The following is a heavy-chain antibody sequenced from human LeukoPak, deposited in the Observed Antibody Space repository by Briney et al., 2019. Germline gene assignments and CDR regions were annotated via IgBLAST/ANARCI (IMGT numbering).Heavy chain of an antibody. J-gene: IGHJ4*02. CDR2: ISSSNTI. D-gene: IGHD3-10*01. Sequence: GGSLRLACAASRFTFSSYELNWVRQAPWKGLEWVSNISSSNTIYYADSVKGRFTISRDNAKNSLYLQTNSLRAEDTAVYYCARGFRYHGSGSYFNVIGGFDYWGQGTLVTVSS. V-gene: IGHV3-48*03. CDR3: ARGFRYHGSGSYFNVIGGFDY. CDR1: RFTFSSYE.